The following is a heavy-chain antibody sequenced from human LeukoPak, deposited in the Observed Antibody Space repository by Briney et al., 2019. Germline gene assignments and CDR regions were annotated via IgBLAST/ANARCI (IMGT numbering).Heavy chain of an antibody. V-gene: IGHV4-59*01. D-gene: IGHD5-24*01. Sequence: SETLSLTCAVYGGSFSGYYWSWIRQPPGKGLEWIGYIYYSGSTNYNPSLKSRVTISVDTSKNQFSLKLSSVTAADTAVYYCARAMAATLDYWGQGTLVTVSS. J-gene: IGHJ4*02. CDR1: GGSFSGYY. CDR3: ARAMAATLDY. CDR2: IYYSGST.